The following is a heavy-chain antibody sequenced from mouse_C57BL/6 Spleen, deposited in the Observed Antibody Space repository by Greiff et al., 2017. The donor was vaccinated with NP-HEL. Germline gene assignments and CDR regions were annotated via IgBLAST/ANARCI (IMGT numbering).Heavy chain of an antibody. D-gene: IGHD2-3*01. CDR1: GYTFTTYP. CDR3: ARGDDGYLWFAY. J-gene: IGHJ3*01. Sequence: QVQLQEPGAELVKPGASVKMSCKASGYTFTTYPIEWMKQNHGKSLEWIGNFHPYNDDTKYNEKFKGKATLTVEKSSSTVYLKLSRFASDDSAVYSCARGDDGYLWFAYWGKGTLVTVSA. CDR2: FHPYNDDT. V-gene: IGHV1-47*01.